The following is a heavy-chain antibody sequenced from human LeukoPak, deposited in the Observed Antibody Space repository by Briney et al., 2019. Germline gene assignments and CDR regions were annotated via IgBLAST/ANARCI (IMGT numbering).Heavy chain of an antibody. Sequence: PGGSLRLPCAASGFTFSSYAMSWVRQAPGKGLEWVSAISGSGGSTYYADSVKGRFTISRDNSKNTLYLQMNSLRAEDTAVYYCAKWGKYCSSTSCYTYFDYWGQGTLVTVSS. CDR1: GFTFSSYA. D-gene: IGHD2-2*02. CDR2: ISGSGGST. CDR3: AKWGKYCSSTSCYTYFDY. J-gene: IGHJ4*02. V-gene: IGHV3-23*01.